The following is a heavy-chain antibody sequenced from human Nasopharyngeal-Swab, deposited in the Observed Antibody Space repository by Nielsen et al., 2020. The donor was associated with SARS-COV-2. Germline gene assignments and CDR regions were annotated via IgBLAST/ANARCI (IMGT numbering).Heavy chain of an antibody. D-gene: IGHD3-9*01. CDR1: GFTFSSYW. V-gene: IGHV3-23*01. CDR2: INGSGGST. J-gene: IGHJ4*02. Sequence: GGSLRLSCAASGFTFSSYWMHWVRQAPGKGLEWVSAINGSGGSTYYADSVKGRFTISRDNSKNTLYLQMNSLRAEDTAVYYCAKAAEGYYDILTGYSIMYYFDYWGQGTLVTVSS. CDR3: AKAAEGYYDILTGYSIMYYFDY.